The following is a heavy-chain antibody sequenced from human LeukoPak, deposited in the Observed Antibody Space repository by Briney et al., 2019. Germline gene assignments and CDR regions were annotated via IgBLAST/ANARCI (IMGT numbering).Heavy chain of an antibody. D-gene: IGHD2-15*01. Sequence: PSETLSLTCAVYGGSFSGYYWSWIRQPPGKGLEWIGEINHSGSTNYNPSLKSRVTISVDTSKNQFSLKLSSVTAADTAVYYCARDRGCSGGSCYPDFDYWGQGTLVTVSS. V-gene: IGHV4-34*01. CDR2: INHSGST. CDR1: GGSFSGYY. CDR3: ARDRGCSGGSCYPDFDY. J-gene: IGHJ4*02.